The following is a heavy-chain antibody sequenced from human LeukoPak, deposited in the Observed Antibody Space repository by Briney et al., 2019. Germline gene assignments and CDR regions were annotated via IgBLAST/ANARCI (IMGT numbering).Heavy chain of an antibody. CDR3: ARDRGENYYDSSGYYYALYFDY. Sequence: PTASVKVSCKASGYTFIGYYMHWVRQAPGQGLEWMGWINPNSGGTNYAQKFQGRVTMTRDTSISTAYMELSRLRSDDTAVYYCARDRGENYYDSSGYYYALYFDYWGQGTLVTVSS. CDR2: INPNSGGT. D-gene: IGHD3-22*01. CDR1: GYTFIGYY. V-gene: IGHV1-2*02. J-gene: IGHJ4*02.